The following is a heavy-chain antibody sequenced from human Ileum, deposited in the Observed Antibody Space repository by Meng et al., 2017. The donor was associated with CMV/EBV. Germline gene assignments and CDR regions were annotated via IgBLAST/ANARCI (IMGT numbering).Heavy chain of an antibody. V-gene: IGHV7-4-1*02. Sequence: SCQTYGYTFTYNNIIWVRQAPGQGPEWMGWIDTNTGNPTYAQGFTGRFVFSLDTSVNTAYLQISSLKADDTAVYYCARDGLSGRYFDYWGQGTLVTVSS. J-gene: IGHJ4*02. CDR1: GYTFTYNN. CDR3: ARDGLSGRYFDY. CDR2: IDTNTGNP. D-gene: IGHD1-26*01.